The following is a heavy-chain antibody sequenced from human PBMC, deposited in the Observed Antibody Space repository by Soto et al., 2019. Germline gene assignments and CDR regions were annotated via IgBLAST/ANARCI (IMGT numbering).Heavy chain of an antibody. CDR1: GGTFSTYA. CDR2: IIPMFGTA. D-gene: IGHD5-18*01. J-gene: IGHJ4*02. V-gene: IGHV1-69*12. Sequence: QVQLVQSGAEVKKPESSVKVSCKAPGGTFSTYAISWVRQAPGQGLEWMGGIIPMFGTANYAQRFQDRVTITADASTNTVYMELSSLRSEDTAMYFCASGIQLWLRRINNGYSGWGQGTLVTVSS. CDR3: ASGIQLWLRRINNGYSG.